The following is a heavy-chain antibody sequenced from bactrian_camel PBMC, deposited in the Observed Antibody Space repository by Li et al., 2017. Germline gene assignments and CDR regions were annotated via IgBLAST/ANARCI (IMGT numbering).Heavy chain of an antibody. CDR3: VAGHDTSPLLVY. Sequence: DVQLVESGGGSVQTGGSLRLSCVASGYTKSRYCMGWFRQVPGKAREGVAAIWPGGGTTYYADSVKGRFTISRDITKNTMYLQMNSLKSEDTALYYCVAGHDTSPLLVYWGQGTQVTVS. J-gene: IGHJ4*01. V-gene: IGHV3S31*01. CDR2: IWPGGGTT. D-gene: IGHD3*01. CDR1: GYTKSRYC.